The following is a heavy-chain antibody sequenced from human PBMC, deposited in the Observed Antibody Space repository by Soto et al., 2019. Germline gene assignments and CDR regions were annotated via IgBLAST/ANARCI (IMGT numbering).Heavy chain of an antibody. D-gene: IGHD2-2*01. Sequence: SETLSLTCTVSGGSISSYYWSWIRQPPGKGLEWIGYIYYSGSTNYNPSLKSRVTISVDTSKNQFSLKLSSVTAADTAVYYCARDQSGYCSSTSCYPAWFDPWGQGTLVTVSS. CDR1: GGSISSYY. CDR2: IYYSGST. CDR3: ARDQSGYCSSTSCYPAWFDP. J-gene: IGHJ5*02. V-gene: IGHV4-59*01.